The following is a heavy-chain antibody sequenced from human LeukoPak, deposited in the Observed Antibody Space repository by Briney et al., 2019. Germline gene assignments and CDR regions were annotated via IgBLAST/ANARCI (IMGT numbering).Heavy chain of an antibody. CDR3: ARERLGGSYQPLLPYYFDY. CDR2: ISDSGDYT. J-gene: IGHJ4*02. D-gene: IGHD1-26*01. CDR1: GFTFSSYG. Sequence: GGSLRLSCAASGFTFSSYGMRWVRQAPGKGLEWVSGISDSGDYTYYADSVKGRFTISRDNSKNTLYLQMNSLRAEDTAVYYCARERLGGSYQPLLPYYFDYWGQGTLVTVSS. V-gene: IGHV3-NL1*01.